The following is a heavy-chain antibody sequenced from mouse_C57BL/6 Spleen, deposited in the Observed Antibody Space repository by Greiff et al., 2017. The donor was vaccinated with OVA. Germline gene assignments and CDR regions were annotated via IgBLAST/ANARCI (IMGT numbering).Heavy chain of an antibody. D-gene: IGHD3-2*02. CDR3: ARGGDSSGSWFAY. CDR1: GFTFSSYA. CDR2: ISDGGSYT. J-gene: IGHJ3*01. V-gene: IGHV5-4*01. Sequence: EVQVVESGGGLVKPGGSLKLSCAASGFTFSSYAMSWVRQTPEKRLEWVATISDGGSYTYYPDNVKGRFTISRDNAKNNLYLQMSHLKSEDTAIYYCARGGDSSGSWFAYWGQGTLVTVSA.